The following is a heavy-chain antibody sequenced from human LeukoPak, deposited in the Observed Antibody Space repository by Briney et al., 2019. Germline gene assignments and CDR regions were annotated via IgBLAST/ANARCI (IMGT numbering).Heavy chain of an antibody. CDR1: GFTFDDYG. Sequence: AGGSLRLSCAASGFTFDDYGMSWVRQAPGKGLEWVSGINWNGGSTGYADSVKGRFTTSRDNAKNSLYLQMNSLRTEDMALYFCVREGSGYYFDYWGQGTLVTVSS. CDR2: INWNGGST. J-gene: IGHJ4*02. CDR3: VREGSGYYFDY. V-gene: IGHV3-20*04. D-gene: IGHD3-22*01.